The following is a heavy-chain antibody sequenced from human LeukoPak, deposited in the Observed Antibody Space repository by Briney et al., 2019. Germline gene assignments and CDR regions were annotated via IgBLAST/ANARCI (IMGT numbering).Heavy chain of an antibody. CDR2: VDPEDGET. CDR1: GYTFTDYY. V-gene: IGHV1-69-2*01. Sequence: ASVKVSCKVSGYTFTDYYMHWVQQAPAKGLEWMGLVDPEDGETIYAEKFQGRVTITADTSTDTAYMELSSLRSEDTAVYYCPSGQLSGNWGQGTLVTVSS. CDR3: PSGQLSGN. J-gene: IGHJ4*02. D-gene: IGHD6-6*01.